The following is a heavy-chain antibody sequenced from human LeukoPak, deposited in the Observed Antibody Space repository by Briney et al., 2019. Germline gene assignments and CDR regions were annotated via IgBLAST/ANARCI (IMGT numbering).Heavy chain of an antibody. CDR1: GNTLRELP. J-gene: IGHJ4*02. D-gene: IGHD3-3*01. CDR3: ATRGSDFWSGFDY. Sequence: ASVKVCCKLSGNTLRELPIQWVRQAGGKGLEWMAGFDPENAEIVYAQKFQGRVTMTEDTSTTTAYMELTSLTSDDTALYYCATRGSDFWSGFDYWGQGTQVTVSS. V-gene: IGHV1-24*01. CDR2: FDPENAEI.